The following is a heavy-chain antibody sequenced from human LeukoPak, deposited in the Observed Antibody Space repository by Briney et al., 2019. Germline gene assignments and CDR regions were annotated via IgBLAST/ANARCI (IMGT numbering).Heavy chain of an antibody. V-gene: IGHV3-7*01. CDR1: GFTFSSYW. J-gene: IGHJ4*02. CDR2: IKQDGSKE. Sequence: GGSLRLSCAASGFTFSSYWMSWVRQAPGKGLEWVANIKQDGSKEYYMDSVKGRFTISRDNAKNSLYLQMNSLRAEDTALYSCARDAYWRGPIDYWGQGTLVSVSS. D-gene: IGHD2-8*02. CDR3: ARDAYWRGPIDY.